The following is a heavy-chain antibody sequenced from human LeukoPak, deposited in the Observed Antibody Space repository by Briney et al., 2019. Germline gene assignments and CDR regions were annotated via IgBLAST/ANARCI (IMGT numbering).Heavy chain of an antibody. CDR3: ARGDYALAPADRYFDL. V-gene: IGHV1-69*05. CDR1: GGTFGTYA. Sequence: ASVKVSCKASGGTFGTYAVYWVRQAPGQGLEWMGGIITVFGAPKYAQKFQDRVTITTDESTGTAYMDPNSLTSDDTAVYFCARGDYALAPADRYFDLWGRGTLVTVSS. CDR2: IITVFGAP. D-gene: IGHD3-16*01. J-gene: IGHJ2*01.